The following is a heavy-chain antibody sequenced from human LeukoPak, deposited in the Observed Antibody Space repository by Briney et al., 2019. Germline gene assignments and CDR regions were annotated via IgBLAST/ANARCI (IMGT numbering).Heavy chain of an antibody. V-gene: IGHV3-7*03. CDR3: TTDTWYSAGH. Sequence: GGSLRLSCTASGFIFSGSWMAWIRQAPGKGLEWVAIIKKDGSEKYYVDSMKGRFTISRDNAKNSLFLQMNSLRAEDTAIYYCTTDTWYSAGHWGRGTLVTVSS. CDR2: IKKDGSEK. D-gene: IGHD2-15*01. J-gene: IGHJ4*02. CDR1: GFIFSGSW.